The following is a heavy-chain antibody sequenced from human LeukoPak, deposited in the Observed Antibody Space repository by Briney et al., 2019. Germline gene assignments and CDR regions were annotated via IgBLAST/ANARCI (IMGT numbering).Heavy chain of an antibody. J-gene: IGHJ4*02. CDR1: GFTFSSYG. V-gene: IGHV3-30*03. CDR3: ARAVADYFDY. Sequence: GRSLRLSCAASGFTFSSYGMHWLRQAPGKGLEWVAVISYDGSNKYYADSVKGRFTISRDNSKNTLYLQMNSLRAEDTAVYYCARAVADYFDYWGQGTLVTVSS. D-gene: IGHD6-19*01. CDR2: ISYDGSNK.